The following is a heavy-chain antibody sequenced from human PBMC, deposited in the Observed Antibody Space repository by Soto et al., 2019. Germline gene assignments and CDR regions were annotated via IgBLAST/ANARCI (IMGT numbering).Heavy chain of an antibody. D-gene: IGHD4-17*01. CDR3: ARGVKSGAYSRWFDP. V-gene: IGHV1-8*01. Sequence: QVQLVQSGAEVKKPGASVKVSCKASGYTFTSYDINWVRQATGQGLEYLGWMNPNSGNTGYVQKFQGRVTMTRDTSISTAYMELSSLRSEDTAVYFCARGVKSGAYSRWFDPWGQGTLVTVSS. CDR1: GYTFTSYD. CDR2: MNPNSGNT. J-gene: IGHJ5*02.